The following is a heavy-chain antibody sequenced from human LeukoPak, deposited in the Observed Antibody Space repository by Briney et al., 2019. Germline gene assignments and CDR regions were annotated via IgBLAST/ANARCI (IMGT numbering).Heavy chain of an antibody. CDR2: ISAYNGNT. D-gene: IGHD3-10*01. V-gene: IGHV1-18*01. CDR1: GYTFTSYG. Sequence: ASVKVSCKASGYTFTSYGISWVRQAPGQGREWMGCISAYNGNTNYAQNLQGRVTMTTDTSTSTAYMELRSLRSDDTAVYYCARDSSLDYYGSGSYSYYYYGMDVWGQGTTVTVSS. CDR3: ARDSSLDYYGSGSYSYYYYGMDV. J-gene: IGHJ6*02.